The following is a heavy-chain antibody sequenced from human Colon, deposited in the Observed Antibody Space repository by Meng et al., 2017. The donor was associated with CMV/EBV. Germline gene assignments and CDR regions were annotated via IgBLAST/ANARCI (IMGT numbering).Heavy chain of an antibody. CDR3: ARDGRCSRSGDSCLDY. CDR2: IDYSGST. D-gene: IGHD2-15*01. J-gene: IGHJ4*02. CDR1: GGSVSSGIHY. Sequence: SETLSLTCNVSGGSVSSGIHYWNWIRQSPGKGLEWIGNIDYSGSTKYNPSLKSRITMSVDTSKNQFSLKLSSVTAADTAMYYCARDGRCSRSGDSCLDYWGQGALVTVSS. V-gene: IGHV4-61*01.